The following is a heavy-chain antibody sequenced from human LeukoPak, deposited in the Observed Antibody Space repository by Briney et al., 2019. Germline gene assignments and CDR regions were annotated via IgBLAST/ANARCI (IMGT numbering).Heavy chain of an antibody. Sequence: PSETLSLTCTVSGDSINNYYWSWIRQPAGKGLEWIGRIYTRGSTNYNPSLKSRVTKSVDTSKNQFSLKLSSVSAAATAVYYWARGRYCSADICSGGDAFDIWGQGTMVSVSS. CDR3: ARGRYCSADICSGGDAFDI. V-gene: IGHV4-4*07. CDR2: IYTRGST. D-gene: IGHD2-15*01. J-gene: IGHJ3*02. CDR1: GDSINNYY.